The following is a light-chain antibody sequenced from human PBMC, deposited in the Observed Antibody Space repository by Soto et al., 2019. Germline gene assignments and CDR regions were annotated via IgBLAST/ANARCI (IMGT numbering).Light chain of an antibody. V-gene: IGKV3-11*01. CDR2: DAS. CDR1: QSVGSD. Sequence: EIVMTQSPATLSVSPGERATLSCRASQSVGSDLAWYQQKPGQAPRLVIYDASVRATGTPARFSGSGSGTDFTLTISSLEPEDFALYYCQQRSTWPTFGQGTRLEIK. CDR3: QQRSTWPT. J-gene: IGKJ5*01.